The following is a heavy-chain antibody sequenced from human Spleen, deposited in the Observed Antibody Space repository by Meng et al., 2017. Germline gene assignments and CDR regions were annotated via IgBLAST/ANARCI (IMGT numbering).Heavy chain of an antibody. V-gene: IGHV3-7*01. J-gene: IGHJ4*02. CDR2: IKQDGSEK. D-gene: IGHD1-26*01. CDR3: ARIIVGYFDY. Sequence: GESLKISCAASGFNFSSYWMSWVRQAPGRGLEWVANIKQDGSEKYYVDSEKGRFTISRDNAKNSLYLQMNSLRAEDTAVYYCARIIVGYFDYWGQGTLVTVSS. CDR1: GFNFSSYW.